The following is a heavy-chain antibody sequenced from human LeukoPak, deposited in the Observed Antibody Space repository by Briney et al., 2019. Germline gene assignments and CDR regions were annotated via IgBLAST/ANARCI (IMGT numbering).Heavy chain of an antibody. CDR1: GFTIGPYA. Sequence: GGSPRLSCEASGFTIGPYAMYWVRQGPGRGLEWVAVIKADGSGTFADSVRGRFTTSRDNSKNSLYLQMNSLTSEDTALYYCATWAFYHNLDVWGHGTTVIVSS. V-gene: IGHV3-43*02. D-gene: IGHD2/OR15-2a*01. CDR2: IKADGSGT. CDR3: ATWAFYHNLDV. J-gene: IGHJ6*02.